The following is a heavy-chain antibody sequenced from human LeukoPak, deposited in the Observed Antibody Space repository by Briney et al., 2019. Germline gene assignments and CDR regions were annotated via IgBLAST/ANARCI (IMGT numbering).Heavy chain of an antibody. CDR2: IIPILGIA. Sequence: SVKVSCKASGGTFSSYTISWVRQAPGQGLEWMGRIIPILGIANYAQKFRGRVTITADKSTSTAYMELSSLRSEDTAVYYCAEPHYYDSSGYRGAFDIWGQGTMVTVSS. D-gene: IGHD3-22*01. J-gene: IGHJ3*02. V-gene: IGHV1-69*02. CDR1: GGTFSSYT. CDR3: AEPHYYDSSGYRGAFDI.